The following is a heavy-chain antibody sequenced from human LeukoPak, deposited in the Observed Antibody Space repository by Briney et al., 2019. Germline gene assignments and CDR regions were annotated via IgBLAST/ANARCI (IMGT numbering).Heavy chain of an antibody. J-gene: IGHJ3*02. CDR1: GYTFSNYG. CDR2: INANTGNP. CDR3: ARDGGYSYASVHDAFDI. V-gene: IGHV7-4-1*02. D-gene: IGHD5-18*01. Sequence: ASVKVSCKASGYTFSNYGISWVRQGPGQGLEWMGWINANTGNPTYAQGFTGRFVFSLDTSVSTAYLQISSLKAEDTAVYYCARDGGYSYASVHDAFDIWGQGTMVTVSS.